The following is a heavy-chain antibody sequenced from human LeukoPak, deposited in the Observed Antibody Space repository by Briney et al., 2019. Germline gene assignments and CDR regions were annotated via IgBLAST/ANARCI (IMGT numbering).Heavy chain of an antibody. D-gene: IGHD5-24*01. J-gene: IGHJ4*02. CDR1: GGSMSSYY. V-gene: IGHV4-59*01. Sequence: SETLSLTCTVSGGSMSSYYWSWIRQPPGKGLEWIGYIYYSGSTDYNPSLKSRVTISVETSKKQFSLKLSSVTAADTAVYYCAREGDGGGLYFDNWGQGTLVTVCS. CDR2: IYYSGST. CDR3: AREGDGGGLYFDN.